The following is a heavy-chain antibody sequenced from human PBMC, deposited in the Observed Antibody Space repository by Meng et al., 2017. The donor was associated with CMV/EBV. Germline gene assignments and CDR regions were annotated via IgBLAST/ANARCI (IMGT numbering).Heavy chain of an antibody. V-gene: IGHV1-46*01. Sequence: ASVKVSCKASGYTFTSYYMHWVRQAPGQGLEWMGIINPSGGSTSYAQKFQGRVTMTRDTSTSTVYMELSSLRSEDTAVYYCARDPTRNSSSWYGSNYWGQGTLVTVSS. D-gene: IGHD6-13*01. J-gene: IGHJ4*02. CDR1: GYTFTSYY. CDR2: INPSGGST. CDR3: ARDPTRNSSSWYGSNY.